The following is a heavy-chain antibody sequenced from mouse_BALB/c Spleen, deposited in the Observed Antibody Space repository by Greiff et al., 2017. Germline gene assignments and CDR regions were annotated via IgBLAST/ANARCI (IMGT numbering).Heavy chain of an antibody. Sequence: DVMLVESGGGLVQPGGSLRLSCATSGFTFTDYYMSWVRQPPGKALEWLGFIRNKANGYTTEYSASVKGRFTISRDNSQSILYLQMNTLRAEDSATYYCARDYYDYDGDAMDYWGQGTSVTVSS. CDR1: GFTFTDYY. J-gene: IGHJ4*01. D-gene: IGHD2-4*01. V-gene: IGHV7-3*02. CDR2: IRNKANGYTT. CDR3: ARDYYDYDGDAMDY.